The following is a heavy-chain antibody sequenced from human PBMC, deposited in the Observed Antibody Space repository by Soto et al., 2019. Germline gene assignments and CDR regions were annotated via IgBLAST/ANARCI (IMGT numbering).Heavy chain of an antibody. CDR1: GFTFSNAC. V-gene: IGHV3-15*01. CDR2: IKRKTDGGTT. Sequence: GPLRLSCPASGFTFSNACMSWVRQAPGKGLEWVGRIKRKTDGGTTEYAAAVKGRFTISRDDSKNTLYLQMNSLKTEDTAVYYCNSGWNSDYWGQGTLVTVSS. D-gene: IGHD1-7*01. J-gene: IGHJ4*02. CDR3: NSGWNSDY.